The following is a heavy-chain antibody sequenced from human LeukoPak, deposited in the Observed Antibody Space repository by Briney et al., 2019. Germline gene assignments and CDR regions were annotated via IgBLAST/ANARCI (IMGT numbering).Heavy chain of an antibody. Sequence: GASVKVSCKASGYTFTSYYMHWVRQAPGQGLEWMGIINPSGGSTNYAQKLQGRVTMTTDTSTSTAYMELRSLRSDDTAVYYCARSLPAALVGYYMDVWGKGTTVTVSS. D-gene: IGHD2-8*02. CDR2: INPSGGST. CDR3: ARSLPAALVGYYMDV. J-gene: IGHJ6*03. V-gene: IGHV1-46*01. CDR1: GYTFTSYY.